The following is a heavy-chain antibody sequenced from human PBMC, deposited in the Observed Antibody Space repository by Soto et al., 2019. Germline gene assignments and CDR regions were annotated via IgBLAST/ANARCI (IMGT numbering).Heavy chain of an antibody. CDR2: IYYSGST. CDR3: ARADSSGYSYFDY. J-gene: IGHJ4*02. CDR1: GGSISSGDYY. D-gene: IGHD3-22*01. V-gene: IGHV4-30-4*01. Sequence: SETLSLTCTVSGGSISSGDYYWSWIRQPPGTGLEWIGYIYYSGSTYYNPSLESRVTISVDTSKSQFSLKLSSVTAADTAVYYCARADSSGYSYFDYWGQGSXVTVSS.